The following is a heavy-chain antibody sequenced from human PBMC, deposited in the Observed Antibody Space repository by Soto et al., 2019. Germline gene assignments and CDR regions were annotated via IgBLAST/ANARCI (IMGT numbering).Heavy chain of an antibody. J-gene: IGHJ5*02. CDR3: ARESITIFGVVIIGGKNWFDP. CDR2: IIPILGIA. Sequence: QVQLVQSGAEVKKPGSSVKVSCKASGGTFSSYTISWVRQAPGQGLEWMGRIIPILGIANYAQKFQGRVTITADNSTSTAYMELSSLRSEDTAVYYCARESITIFGVVIIGGKNWFDPWGQGTLVTVSS. CDR1: GGTFSSYT. V-gene: IGHV1-69*02. D-gene: IGHD3-3*01.